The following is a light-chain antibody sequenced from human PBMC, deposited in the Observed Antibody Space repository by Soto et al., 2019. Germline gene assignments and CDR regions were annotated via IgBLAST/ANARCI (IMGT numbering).Light chain of an antibody. V-gene: IGLV2-8*01. CDR1: GSDIGAYNF. CDR2: GVT. J-gene: IGLJ3*02. Sequence: QSALAQPPSASGSPGQSVTISCTGSGSDIGAYNFVSWYQQHPGKAPKLMIFGVTERRSGVPDRFSGSKSGNTASLTVSGLQADVEAVYYFYSYSGRNIWVFGGGTKVTVL. CDR3: YSYSGRNIWV.